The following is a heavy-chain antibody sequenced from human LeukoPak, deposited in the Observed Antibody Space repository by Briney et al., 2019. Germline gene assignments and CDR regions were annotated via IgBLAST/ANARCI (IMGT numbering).Heavy chain of an antibody. V-gene: IGHV4-59*01. Sequence: PSETLSLTCTVSGGSISSYYWSWIRQPPGKELEWIGYIYYSGSTNYNPSLKSRVTISVDTSKSQFSLKLSSVTAADTAVYYCARGDGGSYGFDYWGQGTLVTVSS. CDR2: IYYSGST. J-gene: IGHJ4*02. CDR3: ARGDGGSYGFDY. D-gene: IGHD1-26*01. CDR1: GGSISSYY.